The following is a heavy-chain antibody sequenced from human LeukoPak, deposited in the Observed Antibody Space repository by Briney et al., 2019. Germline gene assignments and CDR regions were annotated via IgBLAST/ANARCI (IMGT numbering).Heavy chain of an antibody. V-gene: IGHV1-18*01. CDR3: ARGGGGYYGSGSYLIDH. CDR2: ISVYNGNT. Sequence: ASVKVSCKASGYSFRDYGISWVRQAPGQGLEYMGWISVYNGNTNYAQRLQGRVTMTADTSTSTVYMELRSLRSDDTAVYYCARGGGGYYGSGSYLIDHWGQGTLVTVSS. CDR1: GYSFRDYG. D-gene: IGHD3-10*01. J-gene: IGHJ4*02.